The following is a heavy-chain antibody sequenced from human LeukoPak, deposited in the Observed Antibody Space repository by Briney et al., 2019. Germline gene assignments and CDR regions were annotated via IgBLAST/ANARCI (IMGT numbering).Heavy chain of an antibody. CDR3: ATHEEAYCGGDCYSESAEYFQH. CDR2: ISGSGGST. D-gene: IGHD2-21*01. J-gene: IGHJ1*01. Sequence: GGSLRLSCAASGFTFSSYAMSWVRQAPGKGLEWVSAISGSGGSTYYADSVKGRFTISRDNSKNTLYLQMNSLRAEDTAVYYCATHEEAYCGGDCYSESAEYFQHWGQGTLVTVSS. V-gene: IGHV3-23*01. CDR1: GFTFSSYA.